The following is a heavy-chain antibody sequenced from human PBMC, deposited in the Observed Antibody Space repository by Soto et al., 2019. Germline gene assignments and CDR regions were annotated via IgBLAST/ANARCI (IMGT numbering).Heavy chain of an antibody. Sequence: PGESLKISCKGSGYSFTSYWIGWVRQMPGKGLEWMGIIYPGDSDTRYSPSFQGQVTISADKSISTAYLQWSSLKASDTAMYYCARRGGNQQGSWNWFDPWGQGTLVTVSS. CDR2: IYPGDSDT. V-gene: IGHV5-51*01. CDR1: GYSFTSYW. J-gene: IGHJ5*02. CDR3: ARRGGNQQGSWNWFDP. D-gene: IGHD6-6*01.